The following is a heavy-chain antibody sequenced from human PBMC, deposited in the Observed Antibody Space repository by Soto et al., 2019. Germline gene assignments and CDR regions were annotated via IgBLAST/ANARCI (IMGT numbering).Heavy chain of an antibody. D-gene: IGHD2-15*01. CDR2: IYSGGST. V-gene: IGHV3-66*01. Sequence: GGSLRLSCAASGFTVSSNYMSWVRQAPGKGLEWVSVIYSGGSTYYADSVKGRFTISRDNSKNTLYLQMNSLRAEDTAVYYCARDCSGGSCLDYWYFDLWGRGTLVTVSS. CDR3: ARDCSGGSCLDYWYFDL. CDR1: GFTVSSNY. J-gene: IGHJ2*01.